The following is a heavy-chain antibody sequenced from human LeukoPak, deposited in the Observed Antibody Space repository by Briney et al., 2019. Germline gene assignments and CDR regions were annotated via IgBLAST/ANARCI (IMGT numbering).Heavy chain of an antibody. J-gene: IGHJ5*02. V-gene: IGHV4-59*04. D-gene: IGHD5-18*01. CDR1: GDSISGYY. Sequence: ESSETLSLTCSVSGDSISGYYWIWIRQPPGKWLEWIGTTYYSGTTYYNPSLKSRVTISVDTSKNQFSLKLSSVTAADTAVYYCARHAALDTKRGWNNHNWFDPWGQGTLVTVSS. CDR3: ARHAALDTKRGWNNHNWFDP. CDR2: TYYSGTT.